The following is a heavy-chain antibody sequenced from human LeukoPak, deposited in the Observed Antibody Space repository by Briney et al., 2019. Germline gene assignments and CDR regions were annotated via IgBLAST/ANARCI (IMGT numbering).Heavy chain of an antibody. CDR3: ARESYDSSGYYPGY. Sequence: ASVKVSCKASGYTFTSYGISWVRQAPGQGLEWMGWISAYNGNTNYAQKLQSRVTMTTDTSTSTAYMELRSLRSDDTAVYSCARESYDSSGYYPGYWGQGTLVTVSS. CDR2: ISAYNGNT. D-gene: IGHD3-22*01. CDR1: GYTFTSYG. V-gene: IGHV1-18*01. J-gene: IGHJ4*02.